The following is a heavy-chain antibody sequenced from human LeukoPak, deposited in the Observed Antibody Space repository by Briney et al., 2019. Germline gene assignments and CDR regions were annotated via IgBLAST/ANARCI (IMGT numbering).Heavy chain of an antibody. D-gene: IGHD2-15*01. CDR1: GFTFSSYA. Sequence: PGGSLRLSCAASGFTFSSYAMSWVRQAPGKGLEWVSAISGSGGSTYYADSVKGRFTISRDNSKNTLYLQMNSLTAEDTAVYYCANWDIVVVVAATGYYYMDVWGKGTTVTVSS. CDR3: ANWDIVVVVAATGYYYMDV. J-gene: IGHJ6*03. V-gene: IGHV3-23*01. CDR2: ISGSGGST.